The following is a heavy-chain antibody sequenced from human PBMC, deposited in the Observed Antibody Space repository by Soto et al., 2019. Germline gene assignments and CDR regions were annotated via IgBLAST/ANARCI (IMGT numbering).Heavy chain of an antibody. CDR2: IIPIFGTA. CDR3: ASRIVGTAAALLLDV. V-gene: IGHV1-69*06. D-gene: IGHD6-13*01. J-gene: IGHJ6*02. CDR1: GGTFSSYA. Sequence: SVKVSCKASGGTFSSYAISWVRQAPGQGLEWMGGIIPIFGTANYAQKFQGRVTITADKSTSTAYMELSSLRSEDTAVYYCASRIVGTAAALLLDVWGQGTTVTVSS.